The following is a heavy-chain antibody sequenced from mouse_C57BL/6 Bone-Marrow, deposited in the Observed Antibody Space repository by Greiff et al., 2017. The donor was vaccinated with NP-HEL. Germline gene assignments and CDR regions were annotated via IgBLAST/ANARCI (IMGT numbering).Heavy chain of an antibody. Sequence: QVHVKQPGAELVMPGASVKLSCKASGYTFTSYWMHWVKQRPGQGLEWIGEIDPSDSYTNYNQKFKGKSTLTADKSSSTAYMQLSSLTSEDSAVYYCARNYYDYDYAMDYWGQGTSVTVSS. J-gene: IGHJ4*01. CDR2: IDPSDSYT. CDR3: ARNYYDYDYAMDY. D-gene: IGHD2-4*01. V-gene: IGHV1-69*01. CDR1: GYTFTSYW.